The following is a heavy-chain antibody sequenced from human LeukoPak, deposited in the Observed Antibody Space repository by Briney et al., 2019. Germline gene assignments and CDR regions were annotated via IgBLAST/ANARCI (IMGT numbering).Heavy chain of an antibody. V-gene: IGHV4-38-2*02. CDR2: IYHSGST. D-gene: IGHD6-13*01. Sequence: SETLSLTCTVSGYSISSGYYWGWIRQPPGKGLEWIGSIYHSGSTYYNPSLKSRVTISVDTSKNQFSLKLSSVTAADTAVYYCARSYSSSWYRRAFDIWGQGTMVTVSS. CDR1: GYSISSGYY. CDR3: ARSYSSSWYRRAFDI. J-gene: IGHJ3*02.